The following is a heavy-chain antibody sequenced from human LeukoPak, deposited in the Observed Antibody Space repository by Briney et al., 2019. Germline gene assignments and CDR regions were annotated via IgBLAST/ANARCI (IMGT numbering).Heavy chain of an antibody. CDR1: GFTFSDYY. V-gene: IGHV3-11*03. Sequence: GGSLRLSCAASGFTFSDYYMSWTRQAPGKGLEWVSYISSSRNYTNYADSVRGRFTISRDNAKNSLYLQMISLRAEDTAVYYCASSPRASRYGYWGQGTLVTVSS. CDR3: ASSPRASRYGY. J-gene: IGHJ4*02. D-gene: IGHD1-1*01. CDR2: ISSSRNYT.